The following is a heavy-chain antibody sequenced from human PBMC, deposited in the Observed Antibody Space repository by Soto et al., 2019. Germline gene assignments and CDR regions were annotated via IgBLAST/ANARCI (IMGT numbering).Heavy chain of an antibody. CDR3: ARGLEVGSYLCYFDF. J-gene: IGHJ4*02. CDR1: GFTFTNYY. V-gene: IGHV3-11*06. D-gene: IGHD1-26*01. CDR2: ISANNVYT. Sequence: GGSLRLSCAASGFTFTNYYISWIRQAPGKGLEWVSYISANNVYTNYADSVKGRFTISRDNGKNSVYLQMNGLRAEDTAVYYCARGLEVGSYLCYFDFWGQGALVTVSS.